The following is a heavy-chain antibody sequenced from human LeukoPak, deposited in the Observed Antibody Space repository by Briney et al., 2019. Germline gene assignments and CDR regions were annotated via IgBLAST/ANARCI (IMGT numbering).Heavy chain of an antibody. Sequence: RPSETLSLTCTVSGASISSYYWSWIRQPPGKGLEWIGYIYYSGSTNYNPSLKSRVTISVDTSKNQFSLRPSSVTAADTAVYYCARHRYYYDSSGYYYQPWGQGTLVTVSS. CDR1: GASISSYY. CDR2: IYYSGST. CDR3: ARHRYYYDSSGYYYQP. V-gene: IGHV4-59*01. J-gene: IGHJ5*02. D-gene: IGHD3-22*01.